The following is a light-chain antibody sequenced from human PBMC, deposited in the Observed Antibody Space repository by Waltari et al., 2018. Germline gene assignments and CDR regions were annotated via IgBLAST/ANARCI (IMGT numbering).Light chain of an antibody. CDR1: QSVLYSSNNKNY. CDR3: QQYYSTPRT. Sequence: DIVMTQSPDSPAVPLGERATINCKSTQSVLYSSNNKNYLAWYQQKPGQPPKLLIYWASTRESGVPDRFSGSGSGTDFTLTISSLQAEDVAVYYCQQYYSTPRTFGQGTKVEIK. J-gene: IGKJ1*01. V-gene: IGKV4-1*01. CDR2: WAS.